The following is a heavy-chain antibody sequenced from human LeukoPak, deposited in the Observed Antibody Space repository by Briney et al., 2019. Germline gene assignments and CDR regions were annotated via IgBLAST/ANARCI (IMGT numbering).Heavy chain of an antibody. J-gene: IGHJ3*02. CDR1: GYTFINYY. CDR2: INPSGGST. Sequence: GASVKVSCKAFGYTFINYYMHWVRQAPGQGLEWMGIINPSGGSTSYAQKFQGRVTMTRDMSTSTVYMELSSLRSEDTAVYYCARYGGNDAFDIWGQGTMVTVSS. D-gene: IGHD4-23*01. V-gene: IGHV1-46*01. CDR3: ARYGGNDAFDI.